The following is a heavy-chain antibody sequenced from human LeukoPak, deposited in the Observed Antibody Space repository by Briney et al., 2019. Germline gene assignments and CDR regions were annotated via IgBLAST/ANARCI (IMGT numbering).Heavy chain of an antibody. Sequence: ASVKVSCKASGGTFSSYAISWVRQAPGQGLEWMGGIIPIFGTANYAQKFQGRVTITADESTSTAYMELSSLRSEHTAVYYCARGTPIGYCSSTSCRGNWFDPWRQGTLVTASS. J-gene: IGHJ5*02. D-gene: IGHD2-2*01. CDR2: IIPIFGTA. CDR1: GGTFSSYA. CDR3: ARGTPIGYCSSTSCRGNWFDP. V-gene: IGHV1-69*13.